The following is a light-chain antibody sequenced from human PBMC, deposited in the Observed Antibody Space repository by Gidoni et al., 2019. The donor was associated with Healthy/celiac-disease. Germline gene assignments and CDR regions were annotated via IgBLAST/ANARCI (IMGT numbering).Light chain of an antibody. Sequence: DIQMTQSPSSLSASVGDSVTITCRASQSISSYLNWYQQKPGKAPKLLIYAASSLQSGVPSRFSGSRSGTDFTLTISSLQPEEFSTYYCQQSYSTRLTFGPGTKVDIK. CDR3: QQSYSTRLT. CDR1: QSISSY. V-gene: IGKV1-39*01. J-gene: IGKJ3*01. CDR2: AAS.